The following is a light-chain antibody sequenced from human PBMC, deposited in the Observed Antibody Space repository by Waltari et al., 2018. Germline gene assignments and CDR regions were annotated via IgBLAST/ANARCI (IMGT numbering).Light chain of an antibody. CDR3: QQYSSYSYT. Sequence: DIQMTQSPSTLSASVGDRVTITCRASQSINTWLAWYQLKPGKAPKLLIYKASSLESGVPSRFSGSGSGTEFTLTINSLQPDDFATYFGQQYSSYSYTFGQGTKMEI. CDR2: KAS. V-gene: IGKV1-5*03. J-gene: IGKJ2*01. CDR1: QSINTW.